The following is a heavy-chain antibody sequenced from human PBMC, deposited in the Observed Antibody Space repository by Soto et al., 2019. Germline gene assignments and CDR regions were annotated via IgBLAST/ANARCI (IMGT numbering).Heavy chain of an antibody. J-gene: IGHJ4*02. V-gene: IGHV1-18*01. D-gene: IGHD3-16*01. CDR1: GYTFTNYG. CDR2: ISAYNGNT. Sequence: ASVKVSCQASGYTFTNYGISWVRQAPGQGLEWMGWISAYNGNTNYAQKLQGRVTMTTDTSTNTAYMGLRSLRSDDPAVYYCASGGSYFDFWGQGTLVTVSS. CDR3: ASGGSYFDF.